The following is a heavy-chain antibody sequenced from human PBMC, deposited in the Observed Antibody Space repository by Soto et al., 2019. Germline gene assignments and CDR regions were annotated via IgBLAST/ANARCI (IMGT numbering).Heavy chain of an antibody. V-gene: IGHV4-4*02. D-gene: IGHD5-12*01. CDR2: VSHTGNT. CDR3: ARNRYGGYDFDY. J-gene: IGHJ4*02. CDR1: SGSITSSNW. Sequence: SETLSLTCAVSSGSITSSNWWSWVRQPPGKGLEWIGEVSHTGNTNYIPSLKSRVTISVDKSRNQFSLRLSSVTAADTAAYYCARNRYGGYDFDYWGQGSLVTVSS.